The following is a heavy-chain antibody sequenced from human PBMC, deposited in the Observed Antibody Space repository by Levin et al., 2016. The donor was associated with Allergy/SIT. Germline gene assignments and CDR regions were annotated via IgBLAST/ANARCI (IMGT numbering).Heavy chain of an antibody. CDR3: ARGPTYYYGSGSQPFDY. D-gene: IGHD3-10*01. Sequence: RQAPGKGLEWIGEINHSGSTNYNPSLKSRVTISVDTSKNQFSLKLSSVTAADTAVYYCARGPTYYYGSGSQPFDYWGQGTLVTVSS. J-gene: IGHJ4*02. CDR2: INHSGST. V-gene: IGHV4-34*01.